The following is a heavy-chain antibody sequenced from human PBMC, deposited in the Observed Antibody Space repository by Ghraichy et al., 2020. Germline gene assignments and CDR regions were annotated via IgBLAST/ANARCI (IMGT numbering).Heavy chain of an antibody. CDR2: ISSISEYI. CDR3: AREDCSSISCFSKVPDY. CDR1: GFTFSTYS. V-gene: IGHV3-21*01. Sequence: LSLTCAASGFTFSTYSMIWVRQAPGKGLEWVSSISSISEYIYYADSVKGRFTISRDNAKNSVYLEMNSLRAEDTAVYYCAREDCSSISCFSKVPDYWGQGTLVTVSP. J-gene: IGHJ4*02. D-gene: IGHD2-2*01.